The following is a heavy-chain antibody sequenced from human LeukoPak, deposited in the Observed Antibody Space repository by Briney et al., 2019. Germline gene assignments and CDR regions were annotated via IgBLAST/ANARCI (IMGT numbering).Heavy chain of an antibody. CDR1: GLIFSGSA. Sequence: GGSLRLSCATSGLIFSGSAMHSVRQAPGKGLEWVCRMRSKANNYATGYATSVIGRFTISRDDSKNTRYLEMNSLKIEDTAVYFCTSQAGYSSSWETWGQGTLVTVSS. V-gene: IGHV3-73*01. D-gene: IGHD6-13*01. CDR2: MRSKANNYAT. CDR3: TSQAGYSSSWET. J-gene: IGHJ5*02.